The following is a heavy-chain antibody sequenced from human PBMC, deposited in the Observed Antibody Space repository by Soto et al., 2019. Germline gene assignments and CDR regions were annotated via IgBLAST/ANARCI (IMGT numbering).Heavy chain of an antibody. V-gene: IGHV3-21*01. Sequence: GGSLRLSCTASGFIFSDYSMNWVRQAPGKGLEWVSCITSGSSYIYYADSVKGRFTISRDNAKNLLYLQMNSLRVEDTAVYYCAGGGSGSVPRRIQSDFWGQGALVTVSS. CDR3: AGGGSGSVPRRIQSDF. D-gene: IGHD2-2*01. J-gene: IGHJ4*02. CDR1: GFIFSDYS. CDR2: ITSGSSYI.